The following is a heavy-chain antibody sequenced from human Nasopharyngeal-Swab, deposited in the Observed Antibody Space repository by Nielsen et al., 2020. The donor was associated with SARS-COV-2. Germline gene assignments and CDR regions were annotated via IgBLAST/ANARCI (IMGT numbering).Heavy chain of an antibody. D-gene: IGHD4-23*01. Sequence: GESLKISCAASGFTFGTYTMHWVRQAPGKGLEWVSSITSTSSNMYYADSLKGRFTISRDNAKSSLYLQVNSLRAEDTAVYYCSNGRWSTRLFDSWGQGTLVTVSS. CDR3: SNGRWSTRLFDS. CDR2: ITSTSSNM. CDR1: GFTFGTYT. V-gene: IGHV3-21*01. J-gene: IGHJ4*02.